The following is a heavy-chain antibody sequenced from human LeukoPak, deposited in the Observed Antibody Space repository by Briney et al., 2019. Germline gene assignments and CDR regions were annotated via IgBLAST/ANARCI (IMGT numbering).Heavy chain of an antibody. CDR2: INPRTGDR. V-gene: IGHV1-8*01. Sequence: GASVKVSCKASGYTFTSHDINWVRRASGQGPEWMGWINPRTGDRGYAQKFQGRVTITRSTSMNTAYMELSSLRSEDTAVYYCANARVPFDYWGQGTLVTVSS. D-gene: IGHD3-10*01. J-gene: IGHJ4*02. CDR3: ANARVPFDY. CDR1: GYTFTSHD.